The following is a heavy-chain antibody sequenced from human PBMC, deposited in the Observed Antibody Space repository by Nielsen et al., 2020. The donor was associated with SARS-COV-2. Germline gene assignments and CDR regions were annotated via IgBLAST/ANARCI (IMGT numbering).Heavy chain of an antibody. J-gene: IGHJ2*01. D-gene: IGHD3-22*01. CDR1: GGSISSSSYY. CDR3: ARGDSSGYYYSWYFDL. Sequence: GSLSLSCTVSGGSISSSSYYWGWIRQPPGKGLEWIGSIYYSGSTYYNPSLKSRVTISVDTSKNQFSLKLSSVTAADTAVYYCARGDSSGYYYSWYFDLWGRGTLVTVSS. CDR2: IYYSGST. V-gene: IGHV4-39*07.